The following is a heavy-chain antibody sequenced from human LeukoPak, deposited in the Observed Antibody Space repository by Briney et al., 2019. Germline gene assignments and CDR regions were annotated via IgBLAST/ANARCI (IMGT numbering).Heavy chain of an antibody. V-gene: IGHV3-48*01. CDR2: ISSSSSTI. CDR1: GFTFSSYS. Sequence: GGSLRLSCAASGFTFSSYSMNWVRQAPGKGLEWVSYISSSSSTIYYADSVKGRFTISRDNAKNSLYLQMNSLRAEDTAVYYCARGGLGVRGDIVYYFDYWGQGTLVTVSS. CDR3: ARGGLGVRGDIVYYFDY. J-gene: IGHJ4*02. D-gene: IGHD3-10*01.